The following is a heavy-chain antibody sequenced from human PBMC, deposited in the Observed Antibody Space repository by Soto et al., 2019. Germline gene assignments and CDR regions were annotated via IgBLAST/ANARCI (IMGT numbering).Heavy chain of an antibody. J-gene: IGHJ3*02. Sequence: SDNLSLTCAVSGGSISSSNWWSWVRQPPGKGLEWIGEIYHSGSTNYNPSLKSRVTISVDKPKNQFSLKLSSVAAADTAVYYCARVLGNDAFDIWGQGTMVT. CDR3: ARVLGNDAFDI. CDR1: GGSISSSNW. CDR2: IYHSGST. V-gene: IGHV4-4*02. D-gene: IGHD3-3*02.